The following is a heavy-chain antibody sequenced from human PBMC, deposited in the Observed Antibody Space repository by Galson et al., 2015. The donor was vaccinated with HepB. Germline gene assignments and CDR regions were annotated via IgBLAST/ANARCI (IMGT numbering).Heavy chain of an antibody. D-gene: IGHD6-13*01. CDR3: ARVGGPIAAAGMDYYYYGMDV. Sequence: SLRLSCAASGFTFSSYAMHWVRQAPGKGLEWVAVISYDGSNKYYADSVKGRFTISRDNSKNTLYLQMNSLRAEDTAVYYCARVGGPIAAAGMDYYYYGMDVWGQGTTVTVSS. CDR2: ISYDGSNK. CDR1: GFTFSSYA. J-gene: IGHJ6*02. V-gene: IGHV3-30-3*01.